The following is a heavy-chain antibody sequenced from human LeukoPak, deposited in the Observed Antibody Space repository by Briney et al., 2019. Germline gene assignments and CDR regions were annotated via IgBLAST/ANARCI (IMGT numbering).Heavy chain of an antibody. V-gene: IGHV1-18*01. CDR3: AIFPGIAVAGTSY. Sequence: ASVKVSCKAPAYAFTSYGISWVRQAPGQGLEWMGWISAYNGNTNYAQKLQGRVTMTTDTSTSTAYMELRSLRSDDTAVYYCAIFPGIAVAGTSYWGQGTLVTVSS. J-gene: IGHJ4*02. D-gene: IGHD6-19*01. CDR2: ISAYNGNT. CDR1: AYAFTSYG.